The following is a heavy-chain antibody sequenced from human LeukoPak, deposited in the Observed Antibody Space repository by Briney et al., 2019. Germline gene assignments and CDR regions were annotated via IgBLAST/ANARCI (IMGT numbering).Heavy chain of an antibody. CDR1: GFTFSSYA. CDR2: ISGSGGST. Sequence: GGSLRLSCAASGFTFSSYAMSWVRQAPGKGLEWVSAISGSGGSTYYADSVKGRFTISRDNSRNTLYLQMNSLRAEDTAVYYCAKSEESYYDSSGPDYWGQGTLVTVSS. J-gene: IGHJ4*02. CDR3: AKSEESYYDSSGPDY. V-gene: IGHV3-23*01. D-gene: IGHD3-22*01.